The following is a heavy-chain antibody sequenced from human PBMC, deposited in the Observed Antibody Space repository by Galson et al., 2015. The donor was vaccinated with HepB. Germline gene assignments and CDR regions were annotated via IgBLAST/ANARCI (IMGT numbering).Heavy chain of an antibody. V-gene: IGHV3-11*06. Sequence: SLRLSCAASGFTFSDYHMSWIRQAPGKGLEWVSYISSSSYTNYADSVKGRFTISRDNAKNSLYLQMNSLRAEDTAVYYCARVRRVGATTGLDYWGQGTLVTVSS. J-gene: IGHJ4*02. CDR3: ARVRRVGATTGLDY. CDR1: GFTFSDYH. D-gene: IGHD1-26*01. CDR2: ISSSSYT.